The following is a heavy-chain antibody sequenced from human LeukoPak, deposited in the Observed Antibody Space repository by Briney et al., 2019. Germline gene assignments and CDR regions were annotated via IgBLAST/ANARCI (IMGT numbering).Heavy chain of an antibody. CDR1: GYTFTGYF. CDR3: ARGGDNSGYYTDAFDI. Sequence: GASVKVSCKASGYTFTGYFMQWVRQAPGQGLEWMGWINPNSGGTKYEQKFQGRVTMTRDTSIITAYMELSRLRSDDTAVYYCARGGDNSGYYTDAFDIWGQGTMVTVSS. J-gene: IGHJ3*02. V-gene: IGHV1-2*02. D-gene: IGHD3-22*01. CDR2: INPNSGGT.